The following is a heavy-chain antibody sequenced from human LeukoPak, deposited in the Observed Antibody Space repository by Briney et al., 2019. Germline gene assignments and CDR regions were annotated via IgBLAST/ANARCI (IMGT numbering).Heavy chain of an antibody. J-gene: IGHJ4*02. D-gene: IGHD1-26*01. CDR2: ISYDGSNK. CDR1: GFTFSSYA. Sequence: GGSLRLSCAASGFTFSSYAMHWVRQAPGKGLAWVAVISYDGSNKYYADSVKGRFTISRDNSKNTLYLQMNSLRAEDTAVYYCASLGVGALGLGYWGQGTLVTVSS. CDR3: ASLGVGALGLGY. V-gene: IGHV3-30-3*01.